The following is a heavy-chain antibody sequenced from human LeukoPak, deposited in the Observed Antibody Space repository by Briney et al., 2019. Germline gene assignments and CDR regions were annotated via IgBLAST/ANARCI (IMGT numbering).Heavy chain of an antibody. J-gene: IGHJ6*03. V-gene: IGHV1-46*01. Sequence: GASVKVSCKASGYTFTSYYMHWLRQAPGRGLEWMGIINPSGGSTSYAQKFQGRVTMTRDTSTSTVYMELSSLRSEDTAVYYCARVADDYYDSSGYLGVWGKGTTVTVSS. CDR1: GYTFTSYY. D-gene: IGHD3-22*01. CDR2: INPSGGST. CDR3: ARVADDYYDSSGYLGV.